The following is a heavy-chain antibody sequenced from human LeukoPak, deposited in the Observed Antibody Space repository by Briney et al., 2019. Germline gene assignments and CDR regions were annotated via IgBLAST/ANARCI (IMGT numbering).Heavy chain of an antibody. Sequence: PGASVKVSCKASGYTFTGYYMHWVRHAPGQGLEWMGWINPNSGGTNYAQKIQGRVTMTRDTAISTANVDLSRLRSDDTAVYYCACMYSSSSGGYWFAYWGRGNLVIVSA. D-gene: IGHD6-6*01. CDR3: ACMYSSSSGGYWFAY. V-gene: IGHV1-2*02. J-gene: IGHJ4*02. CDR1: GYTFTGYY. CDR2: INPNSGGT.